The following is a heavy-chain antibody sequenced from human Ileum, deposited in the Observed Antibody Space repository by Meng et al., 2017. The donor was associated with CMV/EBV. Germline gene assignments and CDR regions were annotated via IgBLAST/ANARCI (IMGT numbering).Heavy chain of an antibody. V-gene: IGHV4-4*02. CDR1: GDSISSDNY. CDR2: IYHTGFT. Sequence: SETLSLTCVVSGDSISSDNYWTWLRQSSGKGLEWVGEIYHTGFTKYNPSLKSRVTISLDKSNNQVSLNLSSVVATDTAIYYCAIMRPTFRRVESWGQGTLVTVSS. CDR3: AIMRPTFRRVES. J-gene: IGHJ5*01. D-gene: IGHD2/OR15-2a*01.